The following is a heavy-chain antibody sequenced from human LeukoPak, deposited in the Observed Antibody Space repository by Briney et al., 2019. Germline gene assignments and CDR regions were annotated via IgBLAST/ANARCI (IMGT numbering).Heavy chain of an antibody. J-gene: IGHJ4*02. CDR1: GGSISINSYY. D-gene: IGHD3-10*01. CDR2: IYYSGST. Sequence: PSETLSLTCTVSGGSISINSYYWGWIRQPPGKGLEWIGSIYYSGSTYYLPTLKSRVHISVDTSKNQFSLKLSSVTVADTAVYYCASLKGTEGALLWFGELLPFDYWGQGTLVTVSS. V-gene: IGHV4-39*01. CDR3: ASLKGTEGALLWFGELLPFDY.